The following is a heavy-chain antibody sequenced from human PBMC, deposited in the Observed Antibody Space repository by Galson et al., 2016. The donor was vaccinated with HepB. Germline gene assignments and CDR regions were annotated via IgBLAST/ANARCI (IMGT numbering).Heavy chain of an antibody. CDR2: ISSHGKNE. Sequence: SLRLSCAVSGFTFKENAMNWVRQVPGKGLEWVAVISSHGKNENYAHSVKGRFIISRDNSRDTVFLQMNRLTYDDTAWYYCVRGRSVGYWSGLFDCWGQGTLVTVSS. D-gene: IGHD3-3*01. V-gene: IGHV3-30*04. CDR3: VRGRSVGYWSGLFDC. CDR1: GFTFKENA. J-gene: IGHJ4*02.